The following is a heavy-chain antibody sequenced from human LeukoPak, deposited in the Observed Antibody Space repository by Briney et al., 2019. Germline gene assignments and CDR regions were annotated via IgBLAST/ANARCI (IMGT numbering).Heavy chain of an antibody. D-gene: IGHD6-19*01. CDR1: GFTVPDNY. J-gene: IGHJ4*02. CDR2: ISSSSSYI. CDR3: ARDQDSSGWYYFDY. Sequence: GGSLRLSCAASGFTVPDNYMNWVRQAPGKGLEWVSSISSSSSYIYYADSVKGRFTISRDNAKNSLYLQMNSLRAEDTAVYYCARDQDSSGWYYFDYWGQGTLVTVSS. V-gene: IGHV3-21*01.